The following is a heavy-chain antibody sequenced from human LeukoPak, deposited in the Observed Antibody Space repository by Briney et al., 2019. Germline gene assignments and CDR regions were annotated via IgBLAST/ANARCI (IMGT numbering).Heavy chain of an antibody. D-gene: IGHD2-2*01. CDR2: LSGGIT. V-gene: IGHV3-23*01. CDR3: AKEYCSSTTCYGCFDY. J-gene: IGHJ4*02. CDR1: GFTFSTYA. Sequence: GGSLRLSCAASGFTFSTYALSWVRQAPGKGLEWVSALSGGITYYADSVKGRFTISRDNSKNTLYLQMSSLRAEDTAVYYCAKEYCSSTTCYGCFDYWGQGTLVTVSS.